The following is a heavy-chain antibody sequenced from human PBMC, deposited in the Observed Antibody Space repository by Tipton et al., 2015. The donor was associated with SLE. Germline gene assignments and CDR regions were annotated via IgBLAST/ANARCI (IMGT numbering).Heavy chain of an antibody. CDR1: GGSFSGYY. V-gene: IGHV4-34*01. Sequence: TLSLTCAVYGGSFSGYYWSWIRQPPGKGLEWIGEINHSGSTNYNPSLKSRVTISVDTSKNQFSLKLSSVTAADTAVYYCARVLQTGLDYWGQGTLVTVSS. D-gene: IGHD4-11*01. CDR3: ARVLQTGLDY. J-gene: IGHJ4*02. CDR2: INHSGST.